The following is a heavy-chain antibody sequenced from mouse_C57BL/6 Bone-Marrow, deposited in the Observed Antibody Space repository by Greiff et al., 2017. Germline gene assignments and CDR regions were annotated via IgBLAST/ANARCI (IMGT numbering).Heavy chain of an antibody. CDR3: SIYYGNLAWFAY. D-gene: IGHD2-1*01. J-gene: IGHJ3*01. V-gene: IGHV1-64*01. CDR2: IHPNSGST. Sequence: QVHVKQPGAELVKPGASVKLSCKASGYTFTSYWMHWVKQRPGQGLEWIGMIHPNSGSTNYTEKFKSKATLTVDKSSSTAYMQHSSLTSEDSAVYYCSIYYGNLAWFAYWGQGTLVTVSA. CDR1: GYTFTSYW.